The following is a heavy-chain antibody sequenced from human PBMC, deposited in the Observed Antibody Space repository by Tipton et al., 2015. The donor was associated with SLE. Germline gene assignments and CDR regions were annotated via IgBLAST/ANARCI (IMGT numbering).Heavy chain of an antibody. CDR3: ARRTKDYDILTGRRGAFDI. D-gene: IGHD3-9*01. CDR2: IYHSGST. J-gene: IGHJ3*02. Sequence: TLSLTCTVSGYSISSGYYWGWIRQPPGKGLEWIGTIYHSGSTYYNPSLKSRVTISVDTSKNQFSLKLSSVTAADTAVYYCARRTKDYDILTGRRGAFDIWGQGTMVTVSS. CDR1: GYSISSGYY. V-gene: IGHV4-38-2*02.